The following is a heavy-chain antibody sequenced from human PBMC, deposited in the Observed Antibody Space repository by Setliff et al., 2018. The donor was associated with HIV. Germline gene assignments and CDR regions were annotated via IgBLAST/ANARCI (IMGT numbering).Heavy chain of an antibody. J-gene: IGHJ4*02. CDR3: AIPFMTNGDYIFDY. D-gene: IGHD4-17*01. CDR1: RGTFSSYA. CDR2: IIPIFGTA. Sequence: SVKVSCKASRGTFSSYAISWVRQAPGQGLEWMGGIIPIFGTANYAQKFQGRVTITADESTSTAYMELSSLRSEDTAVYYCAIPFMTNGDYIFDYWGQGTLVTVSS. V-gene: IGHV1-69*13.